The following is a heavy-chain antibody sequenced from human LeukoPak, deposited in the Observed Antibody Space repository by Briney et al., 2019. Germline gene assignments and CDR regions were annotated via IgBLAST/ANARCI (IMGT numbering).Heavy chain of an antibody. CDR1: GFSISSYY. V-gene: IGHV4-59*01. CDR3: ARGPDAFDI. J-gene: IGHJ3*02. Sequence: PSETLSLTCTVSGFSISSYYWSWIRQPPGKGLELIGYIYYSGITNYNPSLKSRVTISVDTSKNQFSLKLSSVTAADTAVYYCARGPDAFDIWGQGTMVTVSS. CDR2: IYYSGIT.